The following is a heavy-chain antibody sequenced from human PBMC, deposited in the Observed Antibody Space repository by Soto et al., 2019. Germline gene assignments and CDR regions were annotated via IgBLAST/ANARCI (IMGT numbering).Heavy chain of an antibody. CDR1: GYTLTELS. J-gene: IGHJ3*02. CDR2: FDPEDGET. D-gene: IGHD3-3*01. CDR3: ATSSPRPQYYFWSGYHDAFDI. V-gene: IGHV1-24*01. Sequence: ASVKVSCKVSGYTLTELSMHWVRQAPGKGLEWMGGFDPEDGETIYAQKFQGRVTMTEDTSTDTAYMELSSLRSEDTAVYYCATSSPRPQYYFWSGYHDAFDIWGQGTMVTVSS.